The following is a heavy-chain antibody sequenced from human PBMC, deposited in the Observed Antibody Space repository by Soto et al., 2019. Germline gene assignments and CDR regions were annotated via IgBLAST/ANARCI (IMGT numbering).Heavy chain of an antibody. Sequence: PSVNVSFTASGYACTSYGSSCLRQAPGQGLYWVVWISAYNGNTNPAQKLQGRVTMTTDTSTSTAYMELMSLRSTATDVYSCARVFDCWSIAVAGKPVPDYWGQGTLVTVSS. V-gene: IGHV1-18*01. J-gene: IGHJ4*02. CDR1: GYACTSYG. CDR3: ARVFDCWSIAVAGKPVPDY. CDR2: ISAYNGNT. D-gene: IGHD6-19*01.